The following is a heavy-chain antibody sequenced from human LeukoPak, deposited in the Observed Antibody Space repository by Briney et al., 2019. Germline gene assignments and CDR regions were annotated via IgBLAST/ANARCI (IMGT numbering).Heavy chain of an antibody. D-gene: IGHD6-13*01. Sequence: GGSLRLSCAASGFTFSSYSMNWVRQAPGKGLEWVSVIYSGGSTYYADSVKGRFTISRDNSKNTLYLQMNSLRAEDTAVYYCAREHVSSWYFDYWGQGTLVTVSS. V-gene: IGHV3-53*01. J-gene: IGHJ4*02. CDR3: AREHVSSWYFDY. CDR2: IYSGGST. CDR1: GFTFSSYS.